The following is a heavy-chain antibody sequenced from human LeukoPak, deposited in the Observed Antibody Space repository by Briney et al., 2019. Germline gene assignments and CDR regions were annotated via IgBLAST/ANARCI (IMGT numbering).Heavy chain of an antibody. J-gene: IGHJ4*02. D-gene: IGHD1-26*01. V-gene: IGHV3-74*01. CDR1: GFTFSSYW. CDR2: INSDGSTI. CDR3: ARARGSYDLDY. Sequence: PGGSLRLSCAASGFTFSSYWVHWVRQAPGKGLEWVARINSDGSTINHADSVRGRFTISRDNAENTLYLQMSSLRAEDTAVYYCARARGSYDLDYWGQGTLVTVSS.